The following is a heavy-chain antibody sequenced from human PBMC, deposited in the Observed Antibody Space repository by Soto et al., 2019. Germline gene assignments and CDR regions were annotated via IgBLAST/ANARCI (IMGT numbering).Heavy chain of an antibody. CDR2: IYYSGST. D-gene: IGHD3-10*02. V-gene: IGHV4-61*01. Sequence: SETLSLTCTVSGGSVSSGSYYWSWIRQPPGKGLEWIGYIYYSGSTNYNPSLKSRVTISVDTSKNQFSLKLTSMTAADTAVYYCARSMFGELGYWGPGTLVTVSS. CDR1: GGSVSSGSYY. CDR3: ARSMFGELGY. J-gene: IGHJ4*02.